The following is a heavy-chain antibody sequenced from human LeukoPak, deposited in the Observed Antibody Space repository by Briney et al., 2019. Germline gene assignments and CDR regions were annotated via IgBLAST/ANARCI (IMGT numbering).Heavy chain of an antibody. V-gene: IGHV3-11*04. CDR1: GFTLSDYY. CDR3: ARGPYCSSTSCYSQVV. CDR2: ISSSGSTI. J-gene: IGHJ4*02. Sequence: PGGSLRLSCAASGFTLSDYYMSWIRQAPGKGLEWVSYISSSGSTIYYADSVKGRFTISRDNAKNSLYLQMNSLRAEDTAVYYCARGPYCSSTSCYSQVVWGQGTLVTVSS. D-gene: IGHD2-2*02.